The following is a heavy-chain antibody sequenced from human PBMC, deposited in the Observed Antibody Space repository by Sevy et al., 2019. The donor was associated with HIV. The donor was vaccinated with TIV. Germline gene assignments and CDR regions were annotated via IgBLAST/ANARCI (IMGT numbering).Heavy chain of an antibody. V-gene: IGHV3-33*01. CDR1: GFTFSSYG. Sequence: GGSLRLSCAASGFTFSSYGMHWVRQAPGKGLEWVAVIWYDGSNKYYADSVKGRFTISRDNSKNTLYLQMNSLRAEDTAGYYCARERYDSSSEIEGNWFDPWGQGTLVTVSS. D-gene: IGHD6-6*01. CDR3: ARERYDSSSEIEGNWFDP. J-gene: IGHJ5*02. CDR2: IWYDGSNK.